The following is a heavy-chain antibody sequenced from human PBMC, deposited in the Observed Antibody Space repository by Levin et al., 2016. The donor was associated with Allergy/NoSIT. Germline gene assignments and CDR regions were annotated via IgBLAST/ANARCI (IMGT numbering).Heavy chain of an antibody. J-gene: IGHJ6*02. Sequence: SVKVSCKASGGTFSSYAISWVRQAPGQGLEWMGGIIPIFGTANYAQKFQGRVTITADESTSTAYMELSSLRSEDTAVYYCAREYSSSSYYYYYGMDVWGQGTTVTVSS. CDR1: GGTFSSYA. D-gene: IGHD6-6*01. CDR3: AREYSSSSYYYYYGMDV. V-gene: IGHV1-69*13. CDR2: IIPIFGTA.